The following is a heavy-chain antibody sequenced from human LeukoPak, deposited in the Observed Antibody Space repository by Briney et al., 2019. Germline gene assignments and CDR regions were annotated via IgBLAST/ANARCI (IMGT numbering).Heavy chain of an antibody. CDR1: GFTFSSYG. V-gene: IGHV3-33*01. CDR2: IWYDGSNK. J-gene: IGHJ4*02. D-gene: IGHD3-22*01. CDR3: ARLYDSSGPFDY. Sequence: GRSLRLSCAASGFTFSSYGMHWVRQAPGKGLEWVAVIWYDGSNKYYADSVKGRFTISRDNSKNTLYLQMNSLRAEDTAVYYCARLYDSSGPFDYWGQGTLVTVSS.